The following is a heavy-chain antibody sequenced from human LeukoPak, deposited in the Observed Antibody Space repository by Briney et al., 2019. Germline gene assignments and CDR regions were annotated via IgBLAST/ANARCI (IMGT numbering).Heavy chain of an antibody. CDR3: AAGNPLHPYDY. CDR2: INPSAGTT. D-gene: IGHD4-23*01. J-gene: IGHJ4*02. Sequence: ASVKVSCKASGYTFTSYYMHLVRQAPGHGLEWMGIINPSAGTTSYAQKFQGRVTMTRDTSTSTVCMEVSSLRSEDTAVYYCAAGNPLHPYDYWGQGTLVTVSS. V-gene: IGHV1-46*01. CDR1: GYTFTSYY.